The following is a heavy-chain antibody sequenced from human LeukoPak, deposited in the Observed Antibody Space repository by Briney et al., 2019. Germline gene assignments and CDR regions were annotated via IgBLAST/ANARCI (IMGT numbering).Heavy chain of an antibody. CDR1: GGTFSSYA. CDR3: ARKYYDSSGYYYYYYGMDV. J-gene: IGHJ6*02. Sequence: ASVKVSCTASGGTFSSYAISWVRQAPGQGLEWMGGIIPIFGTANYAQKFQGRVTITADESTSTAYMELSSLRSEDTAVYYCARKYYDSSGYYYYYYGMDVWGQGTTVTVSS. V-gene: IGHV1-69*13. D-gene: IGHD3-22*01. CDR2: IIPIFGTA.